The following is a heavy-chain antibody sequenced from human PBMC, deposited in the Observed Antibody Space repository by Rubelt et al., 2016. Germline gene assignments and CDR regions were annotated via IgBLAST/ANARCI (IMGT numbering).Heavy chain of an antibody. J-gene: IGHJ3*02. V-gene: IGHV4-34*01. CDR1: GGSFSSYY. CDR2: VFHSGSS. CDR3: ARGGTITQLDAFDI. Sequence: QVQLRQWGAGLLKPSETLSLTCAVYGGSFSSYYWSWIRQSPGKGLEWIGYVFHSGSSNSNPSLKRRVTLSADTSKNQFSLRLSSVTAADTAVYYCARGGTITQLDAFDIWGQGTMVTVSS. D-gene: IGHD1-1*01.